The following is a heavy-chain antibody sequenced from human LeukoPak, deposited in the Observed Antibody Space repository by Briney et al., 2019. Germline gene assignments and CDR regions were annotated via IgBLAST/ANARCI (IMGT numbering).Heavy chain of an antibody. CDR3: ARRAAVVGPLYYFDN. V-gene: IGHV1-18*01. D-gene: IGHD6-19*01. Sequence: ASVKVSCKASGYTFTSYGIGWVRQAPGQGPEWMGWISADKTNTNYAQNLQGRVTVTTDTSTSTAYMELRSLRSDDTAVYYCARRAAVVGPLYYFDNWGQGTLITVSS. CDR1: GYTFTSYG. J-gene: IGHJ4*02. CDR2: ISADKTNT.